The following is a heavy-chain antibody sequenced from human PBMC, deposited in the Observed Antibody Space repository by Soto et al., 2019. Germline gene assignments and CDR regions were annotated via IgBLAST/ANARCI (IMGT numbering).Heavy chain of an antibody. CDR2: ISSTTNYI. CDR3: ARESEDLTSNFDY. Sequence: EVQLVESGGGLVKPGGSLRLSCAASGFTFTRYSMNWVRQAPGKGLAWVSSISSTTNYIYYGDSMKSRFTISRDNAENSLYLEMNSLRAEDTAVYYCARESEDLTSNFDYWGQGTLVTVSS. J-gene: IGHJ4*02. V-gene: IGHV3-21*06. CDR1: GFTFTRYS.